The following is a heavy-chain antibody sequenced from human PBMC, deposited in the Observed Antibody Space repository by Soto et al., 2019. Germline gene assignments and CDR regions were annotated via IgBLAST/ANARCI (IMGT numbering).Heavy chain of an antibody. Sequence: SQTLSLTCAVYGGSFSGYYWSWIRQPPGKGLEWIGEINHSGSTNYNPSLKSRVTISVDTSKNQFSLKLSSVTAADTAVYYCARGANYSKKGSHRRFDYWGQGTLVTVSS. D-gene: IGHD4-4*01. CDR1: GGSFSGYY. V-gene: IGHV4-34*01. J-gene: IGHJ4*02. CDR2: INHSGST. CDR3: ARGANYSKKGSHRRFDY.